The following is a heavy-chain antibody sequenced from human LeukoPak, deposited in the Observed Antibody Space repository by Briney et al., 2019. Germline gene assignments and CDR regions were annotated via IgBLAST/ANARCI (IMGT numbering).Heavy chain of an antibody. CDR3: AREVTSGY. V-gene: IGHV3-48*02. Sequence: GGSLRLSCAASGFTFSDYTMSWVRQAPGKGLEWVSYISSSSSTIYYADSVKGRFTISRDNAKNSLYLQTNSLRDGDTAVYYCAREVTSGYWGQGTLVTVSS. J-gene: IGHJ4*02. D-gene: IGHD6-6*01. CDR1: GFTFSDYT. CDR2: ISSSSSTI.